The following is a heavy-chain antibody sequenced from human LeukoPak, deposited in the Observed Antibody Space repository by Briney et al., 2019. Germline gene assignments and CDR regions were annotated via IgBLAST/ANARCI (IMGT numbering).Heavy chain of an antibody. J-gene: IGHJ6*01. CDR1: GGTFSSYA. Sequence: ASVKVSCKASGGTFSSYAVSWVRQAPGQGLEWMGRIIPILGIANYAQKFQGRATITADKSTSTAYMELSSLGSDDTALYYCASPPGLDGTATDYYYCIDGGGQGTTVT. CDR3: ASPPGLDGTATDYYYCIDG. CDR2: IIPILGIA. V-gene: IGHV1-69*04. D-gene: IGHD1-7*01.